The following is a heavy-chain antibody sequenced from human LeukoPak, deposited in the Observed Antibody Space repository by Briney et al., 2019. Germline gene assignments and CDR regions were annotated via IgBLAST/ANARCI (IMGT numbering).Heavy chain of an antibody. CDR3: ARAGDFYDSELYHGMAV. Sequence: PGGSLRLSCAASGFSFSVYYMTWIRLAPGKGLEWVSFISGSSSYTNYADSVKGRFTISRDNAKKSLYLQMNSLRAEDTALYYCARAGDFYDSELYHGMAVWGQGTTVTVSS. J-gene: IGHJ6*02. CDR1: GFSFSVYY. CDR2: ISGSSSYT. V-gene: IGHV3-11*05. D-gene: IGHD3-10*01.